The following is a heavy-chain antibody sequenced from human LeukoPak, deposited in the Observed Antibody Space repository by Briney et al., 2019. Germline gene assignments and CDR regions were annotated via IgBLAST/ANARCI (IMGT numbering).Heavy chain of an antibody. V-gene: IGHV4-4*07. Sequence: SETLSLTCTVSGGSISGYYWSWIRQPAGKGPEWIGRIYTSGSTKYNPSLKGRVTMSLDTSKNQFSLKLSSVTAADTAVYYCARYNFCSDYFSNWGQGTLVTVSS. D-gene: IGHD2/OR15-2a*01. J-gene: IGHJ4*01. CDR3: ARYNFCSDYFSN. CDR1: GGSISGYY. CDR2: IYTSGST.